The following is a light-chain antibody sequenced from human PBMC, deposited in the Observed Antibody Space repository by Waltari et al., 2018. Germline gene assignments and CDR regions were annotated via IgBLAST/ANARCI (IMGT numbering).Light chain of an antibody. J-gene: IGKJ1*01. CDR3: QQYTSPPWT. Sequence: DIQMTQSPSTLSASVGDRVTITCRASQSINSRLAWYQQKPGKAPKLLIQKASILESGVPSRFSGSGSGTEFTLTISSLQPDDFATYFCQQYTSPPWTFGQGTKVEIK. V-gene: IGKV1-5*03. CDR2: KAS. CDR1: QSINSR.